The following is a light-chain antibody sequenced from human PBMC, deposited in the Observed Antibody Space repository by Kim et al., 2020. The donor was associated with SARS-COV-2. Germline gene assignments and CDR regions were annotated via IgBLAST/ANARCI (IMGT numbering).Light chain of an antibody. J-gene: IGLJ2*01. CDR3: QAWDRRTVI. CDR2: EGT. Sequence: SYELTQPPSVSVFPGQTATIACSGDELGDKYACWYQQKPGQSPVLVIYEGTERPSGIPERFSGSKSGTTATLTISGTRTLDEADYYCQAWDRRTVIFGGGTQLTVL. CDR1: ELGDKY. V-gene: IGLV3-1*01.